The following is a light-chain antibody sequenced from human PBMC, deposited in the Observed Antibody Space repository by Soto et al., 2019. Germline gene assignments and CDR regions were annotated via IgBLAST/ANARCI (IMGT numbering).Light chain of an antibody. V-gene: IGLV4-69*01. J-gene: IGLJ3*02. CDR3: QTWGTGFQV. CDR2: LKSDGTH. CDR1: SGHSTYA. Sequence: QLVLTQSPSASASLGASVKLTCTLSSGHSTYAIAWHQHQAEKGPRYLMNLKSDGTHTKGDGIPDRFSGSSSGPERYLTISSLQSEDEADYYCQTWGTGFQVFGGGTQLTVL.